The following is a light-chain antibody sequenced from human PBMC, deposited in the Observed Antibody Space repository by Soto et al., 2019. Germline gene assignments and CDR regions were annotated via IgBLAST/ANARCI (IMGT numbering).Light chain of an antibody. CDR3: QQYGSSPYT. V-gene: IGKV3-20*01. J-gene: IGKJ2*01. CDR1: QSVSSSY. CDR2: GAS. Sequence: EIVLTQSPGTLSLSPGERATLSCRASQSVSSSYLVWYQQKPGQAPRLLIHGASSRATGIPDRFSGSGSGTDFTLTISRLEPEDFAVYYCQQYGSSPYTFGQGTKLEIK.